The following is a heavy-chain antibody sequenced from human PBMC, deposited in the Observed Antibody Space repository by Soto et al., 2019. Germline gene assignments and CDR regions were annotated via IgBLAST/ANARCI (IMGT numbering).Heavy chain of an antibody. J-gene: IGHJ3*02. CDR2: IIPIFGTA. CDR3: ANLLGIGYCSSTSCSPSSFDI. V-gene: IGHV1-69*13. D-gene: IGHD2-2*01. CDR1: GGTFSSYA. Sequence: SVKVSCKASGGTFSSYAISWVRQAPGQGLEWMGGIIPIFGTANYAQKFQGRVTITADESTSTAYMELSSLRSEDTAVYYCANLLGIGYCSSTSCSPSSFDIWGQGTMVTVSS.